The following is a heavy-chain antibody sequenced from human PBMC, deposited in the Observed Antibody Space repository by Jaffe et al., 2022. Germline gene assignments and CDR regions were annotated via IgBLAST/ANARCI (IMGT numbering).Heavy chain of an antibody. V-gene: IGHV4-39*01. Sequence: QLQLQESGPGLVKPSETLSLTCTVSGGSISSSSYYWGWIRQPPGKGLEWIGSIYYSGSTYYNPSLKSRVTISVDTSKNQFSLKLSSVTAADTAVYYCASGKAYYDILTGYILGENYYMDVWGKGTTVTVSS. CDR2: IYYSGST. D-gene: IGHD3-9*01. CDR1: GGSISSSSYY. CDR3: ASGKAYYDILTGYILGENYYMDV. J-gene: IGHJ6*03.